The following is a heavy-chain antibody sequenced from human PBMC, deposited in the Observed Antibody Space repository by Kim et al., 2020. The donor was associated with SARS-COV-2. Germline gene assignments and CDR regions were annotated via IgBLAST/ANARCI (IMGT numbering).Heavy chain of an antibody. D-gene: IGHD2-2*01. CDR3: ARGGTSDPFDS. Sequence: KYYADSVEGRFTIDRDHARNSLYLQMNSLRVEDAAVYYCARGGTSDPFDSWGQGTLVTVSS. J-gene: IGHJ4*02. CDR2: K. V-gene: IGHV3-21*01.